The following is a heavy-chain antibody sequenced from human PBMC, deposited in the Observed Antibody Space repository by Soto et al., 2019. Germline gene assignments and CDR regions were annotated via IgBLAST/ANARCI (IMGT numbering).Heavy chain of an antibody. CDR3: ARKEYYIWGSFKA. CDR1: GGSISSGGFY. Sequence: QVQLQESGPGLVKPSQTLSLTCTVSGGSISSGGFYWSWVRQHPERGLEWIGYVHSTGKTYYNPSLRSRVGMSVDTSKTQFFLRLTSVTAADTAMYYYARKEYYIWGSFKAWGQGTLVTVSS. V-gene: IGHV4-31*03. CDR2: VHSTGKT. D-gene: IGHD3-16*01. J-gene: IGHJ5*02.